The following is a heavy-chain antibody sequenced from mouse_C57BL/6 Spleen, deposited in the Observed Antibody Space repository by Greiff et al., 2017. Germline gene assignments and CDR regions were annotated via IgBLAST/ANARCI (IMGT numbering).Heavy chain of an antibody. V-gene: IGHV3-6*01. J-gene: IGHJ4*01. Sequence: EVQLQQSGPGLVKPSQSLSLTCSVTGYSITSGYYWNWIRQFPGNKLEWMGYISYDGSNNYNPSLKNRISITRDTSKNQFFLKLNSVTTEDTATYYCARDYDYDEGGYAMDYWGQGTSVTVSS. CDR1: GYSITSGYY. CDR3: ARDYDYDEGGYAMDY. CDR2: ISYDGSN. D-gene: IGHD2-4*01.